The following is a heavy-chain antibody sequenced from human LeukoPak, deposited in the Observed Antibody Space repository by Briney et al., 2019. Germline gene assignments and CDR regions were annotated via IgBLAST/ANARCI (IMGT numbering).Heavy chain of an antibody. V-gene: IGHV1-18*01. D-gene: IGHD1-26*01. CDR2: ISAYDGET. J-gene: IGHJ4*02. CDR3: ARGGKNYFDF. CDR1: GYSFTSYG. Sequence: ASVKVSCKASGYSFTSYGISWVREAPGRRLEWVGYISAYDGETRYAQKFQGRVTLTTDTSTGTVYMEMRRLRSDDTAVYYCARGGKNYFDFWGQGTLVTVSS.